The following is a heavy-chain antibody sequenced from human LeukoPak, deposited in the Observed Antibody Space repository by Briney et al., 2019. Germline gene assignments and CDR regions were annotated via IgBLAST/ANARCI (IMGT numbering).Heavy chain of an antibody. V-gene: IGHV3-23*01. Sequence: RGSLRLSCAASGFTFSTYAMGWVRQAPGKGLEGVSSISGSGDTTYYADSVKGRFTISRDNSKNTLYLRMNSLRAEDTAVYFGAKHQLVGLYSFDYWAQGPLVTVSS. CDR2: ISGSGDTT. J-gene: IGHJ4*02. D-gene: IGHD1-1*01. CDR1: GFTFSTYA. CDR3: AKHQLVGLYSFDY.